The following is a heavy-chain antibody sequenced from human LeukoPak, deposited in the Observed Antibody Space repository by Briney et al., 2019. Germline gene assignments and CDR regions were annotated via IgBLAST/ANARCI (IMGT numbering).Heavy chain of an antibody. CDR3: ARVPTGISIDY. J-gene: IGHJ4*02. D-gene: IGHD2-2*02. Sequence: PGGSLTLSCAASGLTFSSYSMNWVRQAPGKGLEWVSSISSSSSYIYYADSVKGRFTISRDNAKNSLYPQMNSLRAEDTAVYYCARVPTGISIDYWGQGTLVTVSS. CDR1: GLTFSSYS. CDR2: ISSSSSYI. V-gene: IGHV3-21*01.